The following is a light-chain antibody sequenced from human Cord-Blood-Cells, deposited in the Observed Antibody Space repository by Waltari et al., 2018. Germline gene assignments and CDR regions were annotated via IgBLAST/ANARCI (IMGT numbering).Light chain of an antibody. CDR1: SSDAGSYNL. J-gene: IGLJ1*01. CDR3: CSYAGSSTYV. Sequence: QSALTQPASVSGSPGQSITISCTGTSSDAGSYNLASWYQQHPGKAPKLMIYEGSKRPSGVSNRFSGSKSGNTASLTISGLQAEDEADYYCCSYAGSSTYVFGTGTKVTVL. CDR2: EGS. V-gene: IGLV2-23*01.